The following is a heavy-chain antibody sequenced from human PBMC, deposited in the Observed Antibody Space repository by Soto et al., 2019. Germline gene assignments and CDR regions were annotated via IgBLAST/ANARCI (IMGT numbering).Heavy chain of an antibody. D-gene: IGHD4-17*01. CDR3: ARDFHRLMTTVTTFDY. V-gene: IGHV3-30-3*01. Sequence: PGGSLRLSCAASGFTFSSYSMHWVRQAPSKGLEWVAVISYDGSNKYYADSVKGRFTISRDNTKNTLYLQMNSLRAEDTAVYYCARDFHRLMTTVTTFDYWGQGTLVTVSS. CDR1: GFTFSSYS. CDR2: ISYDGSNK. J-gene: IGHJ4*02.